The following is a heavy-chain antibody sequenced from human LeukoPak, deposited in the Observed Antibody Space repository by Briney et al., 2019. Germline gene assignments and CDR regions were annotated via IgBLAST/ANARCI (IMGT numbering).Heavy chain of an antibody. J-gene: IGHJ2*01. CDR2: IYYSGST. V-gene: IGHV4-59*08. D-gene: IGHD1-26*01. Sequence: SETLSLTCTVSGDSTNSHYWSWIRQPPGKGLEWIGYIYYSGSTNYNPSLKSRATISVDTSKNQFSLNLSSVTAADTAVYYCARPKSFGWYFDLWGRGTLVTVSS. CDR3: ARPKSFGWYFDL. CDR1: GDSTNSHY.